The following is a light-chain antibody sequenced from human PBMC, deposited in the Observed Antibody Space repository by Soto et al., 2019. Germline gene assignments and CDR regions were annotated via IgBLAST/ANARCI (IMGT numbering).Light chain of an antibody. CDR3: QQYNNWPLT. Sequence: ETVRTQSPATLSVSPGERATLSCRASQSISSNLAWFQKKPGQAPRLLIYDASTMATGFPARFSGSGSGTEFNLTISRLQSEDFAVYDCQQYNNWPLTFGGGTKVDIK. J-gene: IGKJ4*01. CDR2: DAS. V-gene: IGKV3-15*01. CDR1: QSISSN.